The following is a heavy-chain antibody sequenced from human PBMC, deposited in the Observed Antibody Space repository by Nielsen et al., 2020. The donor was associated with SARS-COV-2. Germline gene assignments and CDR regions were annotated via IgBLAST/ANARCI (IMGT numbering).Heavy chain of an antibody. D-gene: IGHD2-2*01. V-gene: IGHV1-2*06. Sequence: ASAKVSCKASGYTFTGYYMHWVRQAPGQGLEWMGRINPNSGGTNYAQKFQGRVTMTRDTSISTAYMELSRLRSDDTAVYYCARGVPAAMFSFYYYGMDVWGQGTTVTVSS. CDR3: ARGVPAAMFSFYYYGMDV. J-gene: IGHJ6*02. CDR1: GYTFTGYY. CDR2: INPNSGGT.